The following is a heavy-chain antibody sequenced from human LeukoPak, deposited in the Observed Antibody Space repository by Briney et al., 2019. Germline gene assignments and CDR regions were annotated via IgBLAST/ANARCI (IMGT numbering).Heavy chain of an antibody. CDR3: ANGGTYSSGP. CDR1: GFRFSSYS. V-gene: IGHV3-48*04. CDR2: ISHTGSTM. J-gene: IGHJ5*02. D-gene: IGHD3-22*01. Sequence: GGSLRLSCAASGFRFSSYSMNWVRQAPGKGLEWISYISHTGSTMSYADSVKGRFTISRDNAKNTLFLQMNSLRAEDTAVYYCANGGTYSSGPWGQGTLVTVSS.